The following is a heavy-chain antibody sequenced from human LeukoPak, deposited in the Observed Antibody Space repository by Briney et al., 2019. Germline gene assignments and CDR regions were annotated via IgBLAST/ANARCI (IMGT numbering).Heavy chain of an antibody. CDR1: GGTFSSYA. V-gene: IGHV1-69*05. J-gene: IGHJ3*02. D-gene: IGHD3-10*01. Sequence: SVKVSCKASGGTFSSYAISWVRQAPGQGLGWMGGIIPIFGTANYAQKFQGRVTITTDESTSTAYMELSSLRSEDTAVYYCARAPVRGQLTAATGWGAFDIWGQGTMVTVSS. CDR3: ARAPVRGQLTAATGWGAFDI. CDR2: IIPIFGTA.